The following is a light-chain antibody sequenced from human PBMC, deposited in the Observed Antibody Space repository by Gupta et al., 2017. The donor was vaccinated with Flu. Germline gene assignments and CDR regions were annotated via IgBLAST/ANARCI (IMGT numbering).Light chain of an antibody. V-gene: IGKV1-9*01. Sequence: PSFLSASVGDRVTITCRASQGIRSYLDWYQQKPGTAPKLLIYDNSTVKNGVSSRFSGSGSGTEFTLTISSRQPEDFANYYCQHRQSSPIPFGRGTKVEIK. J-gene: IGKJ4*01. CDR1: QGIRSY. CDR2: DNS. CDR3: QHRQSSPIP.